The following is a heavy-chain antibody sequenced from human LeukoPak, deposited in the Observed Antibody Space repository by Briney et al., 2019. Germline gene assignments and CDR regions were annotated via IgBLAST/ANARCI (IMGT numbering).Heavy chain of an antibody. CDR2: IYTSGST. V-gene: IGHV4-61*02. CDR3: ARGTYYFDY. Sequence: SETLFLTCTVSGGSISSGSYYWSWIRQPAGKGLEWIGRIYTSGSTNYNPSLKSRVTISVDTSKNQFSLKLSSVTAADTAVYYCARGTYYFDYWGQGTLVTVSS. J-gene: IGHJ4*02. CDR1: GGSISSGSYY.